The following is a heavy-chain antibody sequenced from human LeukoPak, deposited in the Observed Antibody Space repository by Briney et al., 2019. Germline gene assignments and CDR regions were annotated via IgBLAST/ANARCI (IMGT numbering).Heavy chain of an antibody. CDR3: ARDSGSSRYYYYYYGMDV. CDR1: GYTFTSYC. V-gene: IGHV1-18*01. Sequence: GASVKVSCKASGYTFTSYCMHWVRQAPGQGLEWMGWINAYSGNTNYAQKLQGRVTMTTDTSTSTAYMELRRLRSDDTAVYYCARDSGSSRYYYYYYGMDVWGQGTTVTVSS. CDR2: INAYSGNT. D-gene: IGHD6-6*01. J-gene: IGHJ6*02.